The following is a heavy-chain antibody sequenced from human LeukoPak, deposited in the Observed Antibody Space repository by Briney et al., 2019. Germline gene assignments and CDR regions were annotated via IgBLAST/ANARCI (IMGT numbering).Heavy chain of an antibody. CDR2: ITSSSNYI. J-gene: IGHJ4*02. Sequence: GGSLRLSCAASGFTFSNYAMSWVRQAPGKGLEWLSSITSSSNYIYYADSVEGRFTISRDNVQNSLYLQMNSLRAEDTAMYYCARDRGYFDNWGQGTLVTVSS. CDR3: ARDRGYFDN. V-gene: IGHV3-21*01. CDR1: GFTFSNYA.